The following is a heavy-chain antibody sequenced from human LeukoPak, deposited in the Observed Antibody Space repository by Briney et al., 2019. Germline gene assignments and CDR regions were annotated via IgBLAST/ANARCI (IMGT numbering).Heavy chain of an antibody. J-gene: IGHJ4*02. CDR3: TTDLSRGYSGYGFDY. CDR2: IKSKTDGGTT. V-gene: IGHV3-15*01. Sequence: PGGSLRLSCAASGFTFSNAWMSWVRQAPGKGLEWVGRIKSKTDGGTTDYAAPVKGRFTISRDDSKNTLYLQMNSLKTEDTAVYYCTTDLSRGYSGYGFDYWGQGTLVTVSS. CDR1: GFTFSNAW. D-gene: IGHD5-12*01.